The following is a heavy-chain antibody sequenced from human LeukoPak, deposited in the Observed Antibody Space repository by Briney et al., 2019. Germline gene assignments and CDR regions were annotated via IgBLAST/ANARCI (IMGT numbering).Heavy chain of an antibody. CDR2: INTNTGNP. CDR3: ARGSGWFPFDY. D-gene: IGHD6-19*01. V-gene: IGHV7-4-1*02. J-gene: IGHJ4*02. Sequence: WASVKVSCKASGYTFTSYGINWVRQAPGQGLEWMGWINTNTGNPTYAQGFTGRFVFSLDTSVSTAYLQISSLKAEDTAVYYCARGSGWFPFDYWGQGTLVTVSS. CDR1: GYTFTSYG.